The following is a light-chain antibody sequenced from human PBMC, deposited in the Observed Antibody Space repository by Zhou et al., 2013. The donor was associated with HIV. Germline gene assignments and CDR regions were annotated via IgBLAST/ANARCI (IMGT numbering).Light chain of an antibody. CDR3: QQYNSTWT. Sequence: DFQMTQSPSTLSASVGDRVTITCRASQHISDSLAWYQKKPGKAPKLLIYKASNLDTGVPSRFSGSGSGTEFTLTISSLQPDDFATYYCQQYNSTWTFGQGTKVEIK. J-gene: IGKJ1*01. V-gene: IGKV1-5*03. CDR1: QHISDS. CDR2: KAS.